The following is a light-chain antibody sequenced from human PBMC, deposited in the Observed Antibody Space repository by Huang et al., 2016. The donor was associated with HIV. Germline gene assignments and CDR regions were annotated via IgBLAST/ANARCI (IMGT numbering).Light chain of an antibody. CDR3: QQYSRWPPA. CDR2: GAS. CDR1: QSVSDN. J-gene: IGKJ4*01. V-gene: IGKV3-15*01. Sequence: EIVMTQSPPTLSVSPGERAALSCRARQSVSDNLAWYQQKPGQAPRVLIYGASTRATGIPARFSGSGSETEFTLTIRSLQSEDVAVYYCQQYSRWPPAFGGGTKVEIK.